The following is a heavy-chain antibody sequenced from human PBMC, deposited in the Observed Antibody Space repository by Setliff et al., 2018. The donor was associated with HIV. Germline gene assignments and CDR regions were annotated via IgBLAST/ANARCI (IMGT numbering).Heavy chain of an antibody. CDR2: ITDSGA. J-gene: IGHJ3*01. V-gene: IGHV3-23*01. CDR1: VFTFTTYD. CDR3: RIPPNGGRSFDV. D-gene: IGHD2-8*01. Sequence: GGSLRLSCVASVFTFTTYDMTWVRQAPGRGLEWVSYITDSGAYYADSVKGRFTISRDTSKNTLYLQLNSLRAEDTAVYYCRIPPNGGRSFDVWGQGTMVTVSS.